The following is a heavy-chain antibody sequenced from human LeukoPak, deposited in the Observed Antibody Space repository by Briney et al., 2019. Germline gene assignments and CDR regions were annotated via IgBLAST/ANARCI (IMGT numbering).Heavy chain of an antibody. Sequence: GGSLRLSCAASGFTFSNGWMSWVHQAPGKGLEWVGRIKSKTDGGTTDYAAPVKGRFTISRDDSKNTLYLQMNSLKTEDTAVYYCTTFGGNAASGYWGQGTLVTVSS. J-gene: IGHJ4*02. CDR3: TTFGGNAASGY. V-gene: IGHV3-15*01. CDR2: IKSKTDGGTT. D-gene: IGHD4-23*01. CDR1: GFTFSNGW.